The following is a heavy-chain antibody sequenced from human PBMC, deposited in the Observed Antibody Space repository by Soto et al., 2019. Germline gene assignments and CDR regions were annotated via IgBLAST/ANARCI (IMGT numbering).Heavy chain of an antibody. V-gene: IGHV3-23*01. J-gene: IGHJ4*02. Sequence: PGGSLRLSCAASGFIFSSYAMSWVRQAPGKGLEWVSAISGSDGSTHYADSVKGRLTISRDNSKNTLYLQMNSLRAEDTAVYYCAKDPTHHCSNGVCYFDYWGQGALVTVSS. D-gene: IGHD2-8*01. CDR2: ISGSDGST. CDR3: AKDPTHHCSNGVCYFDY. CDR1: GFIFSSYA.